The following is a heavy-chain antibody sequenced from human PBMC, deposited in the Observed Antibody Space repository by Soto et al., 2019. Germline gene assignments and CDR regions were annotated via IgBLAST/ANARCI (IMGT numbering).Heavy chain of an antibody. J-gene: IGHJ6*02. Sequence: GSLRLSCAASGFTFSSYAMHWVRQAPGKGLEWVAVISYDGSNKYYADSVKGRFTISRDNSKNTLYLQMNSLRAEDTAVYYCARDWYPHHYYYGMDVWGQGTTVTAP. V-gene: IGHV3-30-3*01. CDR2: ISYDGSNK. D-gene: IGHD6-13*01. CDR3: ARDWYPHHYYYGMDV. CDR1: GFTFSSYA.